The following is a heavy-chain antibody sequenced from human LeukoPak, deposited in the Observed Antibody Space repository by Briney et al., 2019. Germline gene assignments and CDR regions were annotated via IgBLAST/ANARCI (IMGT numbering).Heavy chain of an antibody. J-gene: IGHJ2*01. V-gene: IGHV4-30-2*01. CDR1: GVSISSGGYS. Sequence: PSQTLSLTCAVSGVSISSGGYSWSWIRQPPGKGLEWIGYISHSGSTYYNPSLKSRVTISVDRSKNQFSLKLTSVTAADTAVYYCARYSSTWPYWYSDLWGRGTLVTVSS. CDR3: ARYSSTWPYWYSDL. CDR2: ISHSGST. D-gene: IGHD6-13*01.